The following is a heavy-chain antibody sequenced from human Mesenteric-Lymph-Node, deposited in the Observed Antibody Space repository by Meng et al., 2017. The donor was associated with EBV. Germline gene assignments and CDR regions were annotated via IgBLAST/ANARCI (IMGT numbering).Heavy chain of an antibody. Sequence: VHLQESGPGLVKPSGTLSLTCAVSSGSISNSNWWSWVRQPPGKGLQWIGEIFHSGGTNYNPSLKSRVTISVDKSKNQFSLKVNSLTAADTAVYYCARITFGGAIGDWGQGTLVTVSS. CDR2: IFHSGGT. J-gene: IGHJ4*02. D-gene: IGHD3-16*02. CDR3: ARITFGGAIGD. CDR1: SGSISNSNW. V-gene: IGHV4-4*02.